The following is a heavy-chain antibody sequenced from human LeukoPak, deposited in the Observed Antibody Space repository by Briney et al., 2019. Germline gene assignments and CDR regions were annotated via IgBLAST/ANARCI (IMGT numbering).Heavy chain of an antibody. CDR3: ARAYSSSPSKTSFDY. J-gene: IGHJ4*02. CDR2: ISSSSSYI. Sequence: PGGSLRLSCAASGFTFSNYALSWVRQAPGKGLEWVSSISSSSSYIYYADSVKGRFTISRDNAKNSLYLQMNSLRAEDTAVYYCARAYSSSPSKTSFDYWGQGTLVTVSS. CDR1: GFTFSNYA. D-gene: IGHD6-13*01. V-gene: IGHV3-21*01.